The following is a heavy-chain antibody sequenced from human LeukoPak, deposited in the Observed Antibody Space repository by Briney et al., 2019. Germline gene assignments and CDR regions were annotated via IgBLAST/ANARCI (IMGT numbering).Heavy chain of an antibody. V-gene: IGHV3-72*01. D-gene: IGHD6-19*01. Sequence: GGSLRLSCAASGFTFSDHYMDWVRQAPGKGLEWVGRIRNKANSYTTEYAASVKGRFTIARDDLKRSLYLQMNSLKTEDTAVYYCARDRLSSGWETFDYWGQGTLVTVSS. CDR1: GFTFSDHY. J-gene: IGHJ4*02. CDR2: IRNKANSYTT. CDR3: ARDRLSSGWETFDY.